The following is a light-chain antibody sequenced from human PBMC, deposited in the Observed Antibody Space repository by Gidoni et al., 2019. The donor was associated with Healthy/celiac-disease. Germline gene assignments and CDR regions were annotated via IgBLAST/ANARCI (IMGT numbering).Light chain of an antibody. CDR3: QHDGSSRGV. J-gene: IGKJ2*01. V-gene: IGKV3-20*01. CDR2: GAS. Sequence: VLTQSPGTLSLSPGDSATLSCRASQSVSSSYLAWYQQKPGQAPRLLIYGASSRATGTPDRCSGRGPGTIFTLTISRLEPEDCAVYSCQHDGSSRGVVGQGTKLEIK. CDR1: QSVSSSY.